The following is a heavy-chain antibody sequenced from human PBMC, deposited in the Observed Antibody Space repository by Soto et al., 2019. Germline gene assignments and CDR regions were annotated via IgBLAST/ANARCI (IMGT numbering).Heavy chain of an antibody. CDR2: TSHSGST. V-gene: IGHV4-59*02. CDR3: VTGSGSSTSDAFAI. CDR1: AGSVTTYY. J-gene: IGHJ3*02. D-gene: IGHD3-10*01. Sequence: QVQLQGSGPGLVKPSETLSLTCTVFAGSVTTYYWTWISQPPGKCLEWIGFTSHSGSTNYNPSLKSRVTMSVDTSKSQFSLRLNSVTAADTAVYYCVTGSGSSTSDAFAICDRGTMVTVSS.